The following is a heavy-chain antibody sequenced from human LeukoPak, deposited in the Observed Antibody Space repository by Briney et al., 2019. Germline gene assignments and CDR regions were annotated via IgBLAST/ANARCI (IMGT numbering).Heavy chain of an antibody. V-gene: IGHV3-7*01. Sequence: GGSLRLSCAASGFTFSSYWKSWVRQARGKGVEWVANIKQEGSEKYYVDSVKGRFTISRDNEKNSLYMKKNSLRAEDTAVYYCARDHHPPPWVVVVIWSAFDIWGQGTMVTVSS. CDR1: GFTFSSYW. D-gene: IGHD3-22*01. CDR3: ARDHHPPPWVVVVIWSAFDI. J-gene: IGHJ3*02. CDR2: IKQEGSEK.